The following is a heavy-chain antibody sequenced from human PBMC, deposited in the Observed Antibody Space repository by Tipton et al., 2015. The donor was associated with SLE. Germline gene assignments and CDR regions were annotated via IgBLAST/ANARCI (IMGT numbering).Heavy chain of an antibody. CDR3: ARDFWSGYGSFDS. J-gene: IGHJ4*02. V-gene: IGHV4-39*07. D-gene: IGHD3-3*01. CDR1: GGSISSSPYY. Sequence: TLSLTCTVSGGSISSSPYYWAWIRQPPGKGLEWIGTVYSGGNTYHIPSLKTRVTISVDTSRNQFSLKLTSVTAADTAVYYCARDFWSGYGSFDSWGQGTLVTVSP. CDR2: VYSGGNT.